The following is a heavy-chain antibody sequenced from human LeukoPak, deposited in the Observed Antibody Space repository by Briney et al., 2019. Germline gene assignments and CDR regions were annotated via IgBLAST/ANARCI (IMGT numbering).Heavy chain of an antibody. D-gene: IGHD4-11*01. CDR3: ARVGSYSDYGFGDY. CDR2: ISGSGGST. Sequence: GGSLRLSCAASGFTFSSYTMTWVRQAPGKGLEWVSAISGSGGSTDYADSVKGRFTISKRNSKNTVFLQMNGLRAEDTAVYYCARVGSYSDYGFGDYWGQGTLVTVSS. V-gene: IGHV3-23*01. CDR1: GFTFSSYT. J-gene: IGHJ4*02.